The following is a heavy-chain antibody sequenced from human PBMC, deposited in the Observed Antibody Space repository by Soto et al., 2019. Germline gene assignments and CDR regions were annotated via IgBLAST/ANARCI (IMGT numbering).Heavy chain of an antibody. V-gene: IGHV3-23*01. Sequence: GGSLRLSCAASGFTFSSYAMSWVRQAPGKGLEWVSAISGSGGSTYYADSVKGRFTISRDNSKNTLYLQMNSLRAEDTAVYYCAKDFFPGQQLGHYFDYWGQGTLVTVSS. J-gene: IGHJ4*02. CDR2: ISGSGGST. CDR3: AKDFFPGQQLGHYFDY. CDR1: GFTFSSYA. D-gene: IGHD6-13*01.